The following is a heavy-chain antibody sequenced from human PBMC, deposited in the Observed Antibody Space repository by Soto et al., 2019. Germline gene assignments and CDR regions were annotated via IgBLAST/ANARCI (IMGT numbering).Heavy chain of an antibody. CDR1: GGSFSGYY. CDR3: ARRVAVRISSSWHWSYYYMDV. J-gene: IGHJ6*03. D-gene: IGHD6-13*01. CDR2: INHSGST. Sequence: SETLSLTCAVYGGSFSGYYWSWIRQPPGKGLEWIGEINHSGSTNYNPSLKSRVTISVDTSKNQFSLKLSSVTAADTAVYYCARRVAVRISSSWHWSYYYMDVWGKGTTVTVSS. V-gene: IGHV4-34*01.